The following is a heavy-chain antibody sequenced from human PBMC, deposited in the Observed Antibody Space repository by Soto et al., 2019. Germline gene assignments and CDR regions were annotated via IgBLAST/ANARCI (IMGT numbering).Heavy chain of an antibody. CDR2: ISSTSSHI. CDR1: EFSFSSYN. CDR3: ARDRYSYYDFWSGSLPYYYYGMDV. V-gene: IGHV3-21*01. J-gene: IGHJ6*02. Sequence: PGGSLRLSCVGSEFSFSSYNMNWVRQAPGKGLEWVSFISSTSSHIHYADSVEGRFTISRDNAKNSLYLQMNSLRAEDTAVYYCARDRYSYYDFWSGSLPYYYYGMDVWGQGTTVTVSS. D-gene: IGHD3-3*01.